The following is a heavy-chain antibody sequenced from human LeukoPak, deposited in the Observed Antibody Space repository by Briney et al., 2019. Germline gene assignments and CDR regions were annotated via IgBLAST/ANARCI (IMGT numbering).Heavy chain of an antibody. CDR1: GGSISSSSYY. D-gene: IGHD3-10*01. CDR2: IYYSGST. J-gene: IGHJ5*02. Sequence: SETLSLTCTVSGGSISSSSYYWGWIRQPPGKGLEWIGSIYYSGSTYYNPSLKSRVTISVDTSKNQFSLKLSSVTAADTAVYYCARYGTMVRGVIITEDWFDPWGQGTLVTVSS. V-gene: IGHV4-39*01. CDR3: ARYGTMVRGVIITEDWFDP.